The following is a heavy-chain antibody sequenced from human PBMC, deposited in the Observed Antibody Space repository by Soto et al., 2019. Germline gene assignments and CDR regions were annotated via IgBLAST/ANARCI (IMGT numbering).Heavy chain of an antibody. D-gene: IGHD1-26*01. CDR1: GGSISSGGYY. CDR2: IYYSGST. CDR3: ARYSGSYYVPIDY. Sequence: QVQLQESGPGLVKPSQTLSLTCTVSGGSISSGGYYWSWIRQHPGKGLEWIGYIYYSGSTYYNPSPKRRVTIAVDTSKNQFSLKLSSVTAADTAVYYCARYSGSYYVPIDYWGQGTLVTVSS. J-gene: IGHJ4*02. V-gene: IGHV4-31*03.